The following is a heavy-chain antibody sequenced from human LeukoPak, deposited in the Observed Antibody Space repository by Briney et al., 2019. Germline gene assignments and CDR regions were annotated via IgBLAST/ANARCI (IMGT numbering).Heavy chain of an antibody. CDR1: GYTFTSYG. D-gene: IGHD6-6*01. Sequence: ASVKVSCKASGYTFTSYGISWVRQAPGQGLEWMGWISPYNSNTYYAQNLQGRVTMTTDTSTSTTYMELRSLRSDDTAVYYCARLEYSSSSADYWGQGTLVTVSS. V-gene: IGHV1-18*01. J-gene: IGHJ4*02. CDR2: ISPYNSNT. CDR3: ARLEYSSSSADY.